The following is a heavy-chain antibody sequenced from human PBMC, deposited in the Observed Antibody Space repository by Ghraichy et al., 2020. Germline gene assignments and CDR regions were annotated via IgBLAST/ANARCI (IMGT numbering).Heavy chain of an antibody. CDR1: GGSISSGGYY. CDR2: IYYSGST. Sequence: LRLSCTVSGGSISSGGYYWSWIRQLPGKGLEWIGYIYYSGSTYYNPSLKSRVTISVDTSKNQFSLKLSSVTAADTAVYYCARGFSSSDAFDIWGQGTMVTVSS. J-gene: IGHJ3*02. V-gene: IGHV4-31*03. CDR3: ARGFSSSDAFDI. D-gene: IGHD6-13*01.